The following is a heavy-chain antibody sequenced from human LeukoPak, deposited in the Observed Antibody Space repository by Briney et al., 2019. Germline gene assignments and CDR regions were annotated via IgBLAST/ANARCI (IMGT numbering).Heavy chain of an antibody. CDR2: IYPGDSDT. CDR3: ARQGTVTPGTDALDI. CDR1: GYSFTSYW. V-gene: IGHV5-51*01. D-gene: IGHD4-17*01. J-gene: IGHJ3*02. Sequence: GESLKISCKGSGYSFTSYWIGWVRQMPGKGLEWMGIIYPGDSDTRYSPSFQGQVTISADKSISTTYLQWSSLKASDTAMYYCARQGTVTPGTDALDIWGQGTMVTVSS.